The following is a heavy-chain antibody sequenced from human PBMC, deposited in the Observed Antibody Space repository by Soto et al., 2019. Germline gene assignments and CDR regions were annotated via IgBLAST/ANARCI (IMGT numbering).Heavy chain of an antibody. J-gene: IGHJ4*02. CDR2: IAVGSGYT. CDR1: GFTFTSSA. CDR3: AADATAWQQMVPSDY. Sequence: SVKVSCKASGFTFTSSAFQWVRQARGQRLEWIGWIAVGSGYTNYAQRFQDRVTLTGDMSTATTYMELSRLTSEDTAIYYCAADATAWQQMVPSDYWGQGTLVTVSS. D-gene: IGHD2-8*01. V-gene: IGHV1-58*01.